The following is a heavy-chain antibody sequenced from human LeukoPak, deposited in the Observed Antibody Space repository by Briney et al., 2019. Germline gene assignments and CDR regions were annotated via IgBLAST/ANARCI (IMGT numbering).Heavy chain of an antibody. CDR3: AREPPHFGYGMDV. Sequence: GGSLRLSCAASGFTVSSNYMSWVRQAPGKGLEWVSVIYSGGSTYYADSVKGRFTISRDNSKNTLYLQMSSLRAEDTAVYYCAREPPHFGYGMDVWGQGTTVTVSS. D-gene: IGHD3-10*01. V-gene: IGHV3-53*01. CDR1: GFTVSSNY. J-gene: IGHJ6*02. CDR2: IYSGGST.